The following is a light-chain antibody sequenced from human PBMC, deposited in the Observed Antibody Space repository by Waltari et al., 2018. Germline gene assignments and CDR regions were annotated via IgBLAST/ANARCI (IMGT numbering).Light chain of an antibody. Sequence: IVLTQSPGTLSFSPGVRATFPCRTSQSVSSSSLTWYQQKPGQAPRLLIYGASSRATGIPDRFSGSGSGTDFTLTISRLEPEDFAVYYCQQYGSSSITFGQGTRLEIK. CDR1: QSVSSSS. CDR2: GAS. V-gene: IGKV3-20*01. CDR3: QQYGSSSIT. J-gene: IGKJ5*01.